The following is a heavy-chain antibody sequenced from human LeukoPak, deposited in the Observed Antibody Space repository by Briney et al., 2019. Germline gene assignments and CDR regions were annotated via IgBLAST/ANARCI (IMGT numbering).Heavy chain of an antibody. V-gene: IGHV1-2*02. CDR1: GYTFTGCF. Sequence: ASVKVSCKASGYTFTGCFIHWVRQAPGQGLEWMGWINPNSGGTSYAQKFQGRVTMTTDTSISTAYMELSSLRSDDTAVYYCARVDWLQLIPFDYWGQGTLVTVSS. CDR3: ARVDWLQLIPFDY. D-gene: IGHD5-24*01. CDR2: INPNSGGT. J-gene: IGHJ4*02.